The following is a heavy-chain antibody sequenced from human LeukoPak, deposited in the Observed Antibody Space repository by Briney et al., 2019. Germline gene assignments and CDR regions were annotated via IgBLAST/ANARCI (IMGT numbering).Heavy chain of an antibody. D-gene: IGHD2-8*01. J-gene: IGHJ5*02. CDR2: INPNSGGT. Sequence: ASVKVSCKASGYTFTGYYMHWVRQAPGQGREWMGWINPNSGGTNYAQKFQGRVNMTRDTSISTAYMELSRLRSDDTAVYYCARVGLSCTNGVCYDNWFDPWGQGTLVTVSS. CDR1: GYTFTGYY. CDR3: ARVGLSCTNGVCYDNWFDP. V-gene: IGHV1-2*02.